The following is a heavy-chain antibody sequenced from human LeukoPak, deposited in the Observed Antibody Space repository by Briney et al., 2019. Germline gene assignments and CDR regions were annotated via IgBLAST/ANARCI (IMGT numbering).Heavy chain of an antibody. CDR3: ARDTGYCSGGSCYYFDY. D-gene: IGHD2-15*01. CDR1: GFTFSSYA. J-gene: IGHJ4*02. Sequence: PGGSLRLSCAASGFTFSSYAMSWVRQAPGKGLEWVSAISASGGSTYYAASVKGRFTISRDNSKNTLYLQMNSLRAEDTAVYYCARDTGYCSGGSCYYFDYWGQGTLVTVSS. V-gene: IGHV3-23*01. CDR2: ISASGGST.